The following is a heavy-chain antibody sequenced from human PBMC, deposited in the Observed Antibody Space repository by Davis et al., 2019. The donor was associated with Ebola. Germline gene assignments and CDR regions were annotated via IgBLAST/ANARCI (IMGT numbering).Heavy chain of an antibody. D-gene: IGHD3-10*01. J-gene: IGHJ4*02. CDR1: GGTVSSSPNY. CDR3: ARGPLPELRPDYYFES. V-gene: IGHV3-11*06. CDR2: MSGDSLYT. Sequence: LSLTCSVSGGTVSSSPNYWVWARQAPGKGLEWISYMSGDSLYTNYADSVRGRFTISRDDAKNSLHLQMNSLRAEDTAVYYCARGPLPELRPDYYFESWGQGTLVTVSS.